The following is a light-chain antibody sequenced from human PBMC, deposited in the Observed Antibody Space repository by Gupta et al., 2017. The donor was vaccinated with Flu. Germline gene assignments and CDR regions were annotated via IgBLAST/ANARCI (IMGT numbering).Light chain of an antibody. CDR1: QSVGAD. Sequence: RATLSCRTSQSVGADLAWCQKKPGQAPSLVIYGASTTASGFPARFRGSGSGTEFTLTINSLQSEDSGVYYCQQYSHWPPLTFGGGTKVEI. CDR2: GAS. J-gene: IGKJ4*01. CDR3: QQYSHWPPLT. V-gene: IGKV3-15*01.